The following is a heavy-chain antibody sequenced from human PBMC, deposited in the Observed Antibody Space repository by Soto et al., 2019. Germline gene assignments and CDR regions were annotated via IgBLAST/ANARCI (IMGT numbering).Heavy chain of an antibody. CDR2: ISASGGST. D-gene: IGHD3-22*01. V-gene: IGHV3-23*01. CDR3: AKRYYYDGGGPYGMDV. J-gene: IGHJ6*02. CDR1: GFTFSSFG. Sequence: PGGSLRLSCAVSGFTFSSFGMSWVRQAPGKGLEWASVISASGGSTYYADSVKGRFTISRDNSKNTLYLQMNSLRAEDTAVYYCAKRYYYDGGGPYGMDVWGQGTTVTVSS.